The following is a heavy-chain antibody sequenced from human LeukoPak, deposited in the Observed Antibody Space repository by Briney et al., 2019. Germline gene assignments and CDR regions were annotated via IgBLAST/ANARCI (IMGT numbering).Heavy chain of an antibody. CDR2: ITSDGSAT. CDR3: TRDASPGYFDL. V-gene: IGHV3-74*01. D-gene: IGHD2-15*01. CDR1: GFTFSSYW. Sequence: GGSLRLSCAVSGFTFSSYWMHWVRQGPRKGLAWVSRITSDGSATAYADSVKGRFTISRDNAENTLYLHMNSLRADDTAVYYCTRDASPGYFDLWGRGTLVTVSS. J-gene: IGHJ2*01.